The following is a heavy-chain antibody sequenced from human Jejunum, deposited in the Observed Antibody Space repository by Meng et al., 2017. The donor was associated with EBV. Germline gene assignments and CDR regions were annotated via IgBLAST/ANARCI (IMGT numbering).Heavy chain of an antibody. CDR1: GGSFSGYY. CDR3: ARRTGDYVIGY. Sequence: QVQLQQWGAGLLRPTETLSLTCAVYGGSFSGYYWSWVRQPPGRGLEYIGEVHFSGITNYTPSLKSRVTMSVDAPKNQFSLRLTSVTAADTAVYYCARRTGDYVIGYWGQGTLVTVSS. V-gene: IGHV4-34*02. D-gene: IGHD2-8*02. J-gene: IGHJ4*02. CDR2: VHFSGIT.